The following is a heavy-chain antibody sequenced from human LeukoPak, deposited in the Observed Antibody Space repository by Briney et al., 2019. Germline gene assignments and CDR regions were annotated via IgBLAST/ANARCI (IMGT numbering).Heavy chain of an antibody. J-gene: IGHJ4*02. V-gene: IGHV1-18*01. CDR2: ISAYNGNT. CDR1: GYTFISYG. D-gene: IGHD2-15*01. CDR3: ARGPYCSGGTCYSQYFDY. Sequence: ASVKVSCKASGYTFISYGISWVRQAPGQGLEWMGCISAYNGNTNHAQKLQGRVTMTTDTSTSTAYMEPRSLRSDDTAVYYCARGPYCSGGTCYSQYFDYWGQGTLVTVSS.